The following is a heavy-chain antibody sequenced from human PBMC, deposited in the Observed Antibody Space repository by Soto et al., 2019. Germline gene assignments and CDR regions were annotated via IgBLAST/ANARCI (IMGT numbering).Heavy chain of an antibody. CDR3: ASSRTQYYYYYYGMDV. Sequence: VQLVESGGGVVQPGRSLRLSCAASGFTFSSYSMNWVRQAPGKGLEWVSSISSSSSYLYYADSVKGRFTISRDNAKNSLYLQMNSLRAEDTAVYYCASSRTQYYYYYYGMDVWGQGTTVTVSS. D-gene: IGHD1-1*01. J-gene: IGHJ6*02. CDR2: ISSSSSYL. CDR1: GFTFSSYS. V-gene: IGHV3-21*01.